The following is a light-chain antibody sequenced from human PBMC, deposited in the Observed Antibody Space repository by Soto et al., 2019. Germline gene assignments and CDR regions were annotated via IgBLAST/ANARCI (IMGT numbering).Light chain of an antibody. CDR1: QNISKW. Sequence: DIHMTQSPSTLSASIGDRVTITCRASQNISKWLAWYQQKPGKAPKLLIYEASRLQGGVPSRFSGSESGTEFTLTIISLQPDDFTTYYCQQYIIFSQTFGQGTNVEIK. J-gene: IGKJ1*01. CDR2: EAS. CDR3: QQYIIFSQT. V-gene: IGKV1-5*03.